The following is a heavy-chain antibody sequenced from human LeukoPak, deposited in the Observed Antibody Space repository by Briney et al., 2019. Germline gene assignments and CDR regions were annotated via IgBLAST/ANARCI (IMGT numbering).Heavy chain of an antibody. CDR2: IYHNGRT. J-gene: IGHJ3*02. CDR1: GGSISSYY. Sequence: SETLSLTCTVSGGSISSYYWSWIRQPPGKGLDWIGFIYHNGRTDYNPSLKSRVTISADTSKNQFSLRLSSVTAADTAVYYCASRGPEDAFDIWGQGTMVTVSS. V-gene: IGHV4-59*01. CDR3: ASRGPEDAFDI. D-gene: IGHD1-14*01.